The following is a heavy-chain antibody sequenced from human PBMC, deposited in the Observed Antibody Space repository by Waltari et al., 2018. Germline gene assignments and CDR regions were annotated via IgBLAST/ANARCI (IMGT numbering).Heavy chain of an antibody. CDR2: INHSGST. Sequence: QVQLQQWGAGLLKPSETLSLTCAVYGGSCSGYYWSWIRQSPGKGLEWIGEINHSGSTNYNPSLKSRVTISVDTSKNQFSLKVSSVTAADTAVYYCARGGQWKFDYWGQGTLVTVSS. J-gene: IGHJ4*02. CDR1: GGSCSGYY. CDR3: ARGGQWKFDY. V-gene: IGHV4-34*01. D-gene: IGHD6-19*01.